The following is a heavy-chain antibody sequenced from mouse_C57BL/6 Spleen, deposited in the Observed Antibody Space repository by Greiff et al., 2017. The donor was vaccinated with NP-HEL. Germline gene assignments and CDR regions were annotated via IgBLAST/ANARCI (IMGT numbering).Heavy chain of an antibody. CDR3: ARGGDDYDYYAMDY. CDR1: GYSFTSYY. D-gene: IGHD2-4*01. Sequence: VHLVESGPELVKPGASVKISCKASGYSFTSYYIHWVKQRPGQGLEWIGWIYPGSGNTKYNEKFKGKATLTADTSSSTAYMQLSSLTSEDSAVYYCARGGDDYDYYAMDYWGQGTSVTVSS. J-gene: IGHJ4*01. V-gene: IGHV1-66*01. CDR2: IYPGSGNT.